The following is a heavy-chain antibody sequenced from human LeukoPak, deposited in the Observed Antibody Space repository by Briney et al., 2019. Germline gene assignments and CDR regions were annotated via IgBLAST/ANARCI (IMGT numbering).Heavy chain of an antibody. D-gene: IGHD2-2*01. V-gene: IGHV4-34*01. Sequence: SETLSLTCAVYGGSFSGYYWSWIRQPPGKRLEWIGEINHSGSTNYNPSLKSRVTISVDTSKNQFSLKLSSVTAADTAVYYCARGPRRGSTSCPSDYWGQGTLVTVSS. CDR3: ARGPRRGSTSCPSDY. CDR2: INHSGST. J-gene: IGHJ4*02. CDR1: GGSFSGYY.